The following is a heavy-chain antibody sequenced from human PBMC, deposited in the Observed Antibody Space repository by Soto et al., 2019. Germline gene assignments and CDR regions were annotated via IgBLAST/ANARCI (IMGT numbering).Heavy chain of an antibody. CDR2: ITQAGSEQ. J-gene: IGHJ5*02. D-gene: IGHD4-17*01. Sequence: EVQLVESGGGLVRPGGSLRLSCAASGFTFTTYWMNWVRQAPGKGLEWVATITQAGSEQYYVDSVKGRFAISRDNAKNSLSLQMNSLRADDTAVYYCARGHYGDYAWGPGTLVTVSS. CDR3: ARGHYGDYA. V-gene: IGHV3-7*05. CDR1: GFTFTTYW.